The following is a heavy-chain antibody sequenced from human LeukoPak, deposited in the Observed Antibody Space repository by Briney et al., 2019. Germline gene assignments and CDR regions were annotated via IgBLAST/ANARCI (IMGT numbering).Heavy chain of an antibody. CDR3: ANRRRYYDSSGYPTDAFDI. CDR1: GFTFSSYA. CDR2: ISGSGGST. J-gene: IGHJ3*02. V-gene: IGHV3-23*01. D-gene: IGHD3-22*01. Sequence: GGSLRLSCAASGFTFSSYAMSWVRQAPGKGLEWVSAISGSGGSTYYADSVKGRVTISRDNSKNTLYLQMNSLRAEDTAVYYCANRRRYYDSSGYPTDAFDIWGQGTMVTVSS.